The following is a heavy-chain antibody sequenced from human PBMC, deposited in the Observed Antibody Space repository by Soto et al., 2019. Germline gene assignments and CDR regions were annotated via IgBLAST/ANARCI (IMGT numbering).Heavy chain of an antibody. J-gene: IGHJ6*02. Sequence: GESLSLPCSASGFPVSSNYMSWVRPAQGKGLEWVSVIYSGGSTYYADSVKGRFTISRDNSKNTLYLQMNSLRAEDTAVYYCARDPNSSGWYYYGRDGWGQGTTVTVS. CDR3: ARDPNSSGWYYYGRDG. CDR1: GFPVSSNY. CDR2: IYSGGST. V-gene: IGHV3-53*01. D-gene: IGHD6-19*01.